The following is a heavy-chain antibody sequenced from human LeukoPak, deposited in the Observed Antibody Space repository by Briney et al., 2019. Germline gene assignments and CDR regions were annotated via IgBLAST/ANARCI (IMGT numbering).Heavy chain of an antibody. V-gene: IGHV1-2*02. J-gene: IGHJ4*02. CDR1: GYTFTDYN. CDR2: INPKSGGT. Sequence: ASVKVSCKASGYTFTDYNLHWVRQAPGEGVEWMGWINPKSGGTKFAQKHQGGVTMTADTSIDTAYLELSNLKSDDTAIYYCARRSSGWPLYFDCWGQGTLVTVSS. CDR3: ARRSSGWPLYFDC. D-gene: IGHD6-19*01.